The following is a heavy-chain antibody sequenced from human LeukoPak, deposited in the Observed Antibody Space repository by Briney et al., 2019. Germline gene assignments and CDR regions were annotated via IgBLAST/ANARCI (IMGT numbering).Heavy chain of an antibody. Sequence: ASVKVSCKASGYTFTGYYMHWVRQAPGQGLEWMGRINPNSGGTNYAQKFQGRVTMTRDTSISTAYMELSRLRSDDPAVYYCARDIVATISPWYYFDYWGQGTLVTVSS. CDR3: ARDIVATISPWYYFDY. CDR1: GYTFTGYY. J-gene: IGHJ4*02. V-gene: IGHV1-2*06. D-gene: IGHD5-12*01. CDR2: INPNSGGT.